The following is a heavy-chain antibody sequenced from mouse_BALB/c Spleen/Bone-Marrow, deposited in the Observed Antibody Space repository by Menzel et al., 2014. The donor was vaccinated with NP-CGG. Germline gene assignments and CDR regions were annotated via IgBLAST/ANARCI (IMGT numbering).Heavy chain of an antibody. J-gene: IGHJ3*01. V-gene: IGHV1S81*02. CDR3: TRGDDYDEEFAY. CDR2: INPSNGGT. Sequence: VQLQRSGAELVKPGASVKLSCKASGYTFTSYYMYWVKQRPGQGLEWIGGINPSNGGTNFNEKFKSKATLTVDKSSSTAYMQLSSLTSEDSAVYYCTRGDDYDEEFAYWGQGTLVTVSA. CDR1: GYTFTSYY. D-gene: IGHD2-4*01.